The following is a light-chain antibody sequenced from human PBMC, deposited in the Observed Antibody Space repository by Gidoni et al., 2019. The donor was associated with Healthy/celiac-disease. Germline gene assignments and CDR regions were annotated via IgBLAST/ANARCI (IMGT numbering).Light chain of an antibody. CDR1: QSVSSN. Sequence: EIVMTQSPATLSVSPGERDTLSCRASQSVSSNLAWYQQKPGQAPRLLIYGASTRATGIPARFSGSGSGTAFTLTISSLQSEDFAVYYCQQYNNWPPSTFGQGTKLEIK. V-gene: IGKV3-15*01. CDR3: QQYNNWPPST. CDR2: GAS. J-gene: IGKJ2*01.